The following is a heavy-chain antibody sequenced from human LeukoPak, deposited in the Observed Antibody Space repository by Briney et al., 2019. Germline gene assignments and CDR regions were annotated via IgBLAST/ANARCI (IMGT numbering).Heavy chain of an antibody. CDR3: AKESGIAAAGEFDP. CDR1: RFTFSSYA. J-gene: IGHJ5*02. CDR2: ISGSGGST. D-gene: IGHD6-13*01. Sequence: PGGSLRLSCAASRFTFSSYAMSWVRQAPGKGLERVSAISGSGGSTYYADSVKGRFTISRDNSKNTLYLQMNSLRAEDTAVDYCAKESGIAAAGEFDPWGQGTLVTVSS. V-gene: IGHV3-23*01.